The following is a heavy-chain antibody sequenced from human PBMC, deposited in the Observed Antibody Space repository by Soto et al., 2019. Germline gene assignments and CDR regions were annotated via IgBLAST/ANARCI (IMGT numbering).Heavy chain of an antibody. Sequence: GASLRLSCAASGFAFTRYGMHWVRQAPGKGLEWFAVIWSDGNHNYYAYSLKGRFTISRDNSKNTLYLQMDSLRAEDTAVNDCMNDRRFYDNSGYSGYATWGRVTMVTVSS. D-gene: IGHD3-22*01. CDR2: IWSDGNHN. CDR3: MNDRRFYDNSGYSGYAT. J-gene: IGHJ2*01. CDR1: GFAFTRYG. V-gene: IGHV3-33*06.